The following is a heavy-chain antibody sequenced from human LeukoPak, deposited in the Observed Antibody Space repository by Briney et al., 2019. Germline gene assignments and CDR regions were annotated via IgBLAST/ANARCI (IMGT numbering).Heavy chain of an antibody. V-gene: IGHV3-15*01. D-gene: IGHD6-19*01. Sequence: GGSLRLSCAASGFRFNTVWMNWVRQTPGKGLEWLGRIKSKTDDGTAEYAAHVNGRFIISRDDSKNMLSLEMRSLRTEDTGVYYCTTRGIAVSGLGYWGRGTLVVVSS. CDR2: IKSKTDDGTA. CDR3: TTRGIAVSGLGY. CDR1: GFRFNTVW. J-gene: IGHJ4*02.